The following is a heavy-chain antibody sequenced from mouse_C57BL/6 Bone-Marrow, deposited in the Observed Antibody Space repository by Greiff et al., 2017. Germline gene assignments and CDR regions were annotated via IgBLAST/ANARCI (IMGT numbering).Heavy chain of an antibody. J-gene: IGHJ1*03. Sequence: QVQLQQPGAELVMPGASVKLSCKASGYTFTSYWMHWVKQRPGQGLEWIGELDPSDSYTNYNQKFKGKSTLTVDKSSSTAYLQLSSLTSEDSAVYYWARENMTTVVAPSRWYFDVWGTGTTVTVSS. CDR1: GYTFTSYW. CDR3: ARENMTTVVAPSRWYFDV. CDR2: LDPSDSYT. V-gene: IGHV1-69*01. D-gene: IGHD1-1*01.